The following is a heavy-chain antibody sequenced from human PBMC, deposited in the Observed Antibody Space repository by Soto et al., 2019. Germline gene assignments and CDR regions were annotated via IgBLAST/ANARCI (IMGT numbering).Heavy chain of an antibody. CDR1: GFTFSSYG. D-gene: IGHD2-15*01. CDR3: AKDRARYCCGGSCYSIFDY. CDR2: ISYDGSNK. J-gene: IGHJ4*02. V-gene: IGHV3-30*18. Sequence: QVQLVESGGGVIQPGRSLRLSCAASGFTFSSYGMHWVRQAPGKGLEWAAVISYDGSNKYYADYVKGRFTISRDNSKNTMYLQMNSLRAEDTAVYYCAKDRARYCCGGSCYSIFDYWGQGTLATVSS.